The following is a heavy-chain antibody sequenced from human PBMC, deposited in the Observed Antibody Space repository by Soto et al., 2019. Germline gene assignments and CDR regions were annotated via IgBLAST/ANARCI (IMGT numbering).Heavy chain of an antibody. CDR1: EYSFTNYW. CDR3: ATGWELRPYYYYGMDV. Sequence: GESLKISCKGSEYSFTNYWIGWVRQMPGKGLEWMGIIYPGDSDTRYSPSFQGQVTISADKSISTAYLQWSSLKASDTAMYYCATGWELRPYYYYGMDVWGQGTTVTVSS. D-gene: IGHD1-26*01. V-gene: IGHV5-51*01. J-gene: IGHJ6*02. CDR2: IYPGDSDT.